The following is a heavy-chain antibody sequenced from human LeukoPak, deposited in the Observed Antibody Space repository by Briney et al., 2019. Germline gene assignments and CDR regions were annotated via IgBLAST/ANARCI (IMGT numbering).Heavy chain of an antibody. J-gene: IGHJ4*02. CDR1: GFTFSSYW. V-gene: IGHV3-74*01. CDR3: ARDRTPPLNTARGLFDY. CDR2: INSDGSST. Sequence: HSGGSLRLSCAASGFTFSSYWMHWVRQAPGKGLVWVSRINSDGSSTSYADSVKGRFTISRDNAKNTLYLQMNSLRAEDTAVYYCARDRTPPLNTARGLFDYWGQGTLVTVSS. D-gene: IGHD5-18*01.